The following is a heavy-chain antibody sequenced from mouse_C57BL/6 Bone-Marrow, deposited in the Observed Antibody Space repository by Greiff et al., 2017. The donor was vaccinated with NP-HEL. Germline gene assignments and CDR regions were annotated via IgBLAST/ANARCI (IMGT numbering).Heavy chain of an antibody. V-gene: IGHV3-6*01. CDR2: ISYDGSN. J-gene: IGHJ4*01. CDR3: ARDYMASMDY. CDR1: GYSITSGYY. D-gene: IGHD1-1*02. Sequence: EVKLQESGPGLVKPSQSLSLTCSVTGYSITSGYYWNWIRQFPGNKLEWMGYISYDGSNNYNPSLKNRISITRDTSKNQFFLKLNSVTTEDTATYYCARDYMASMDYWGQGTSVTVSS.